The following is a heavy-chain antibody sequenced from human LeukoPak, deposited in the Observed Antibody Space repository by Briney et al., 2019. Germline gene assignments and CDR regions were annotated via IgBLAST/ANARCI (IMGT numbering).Heavy chain of an antibody. CDR1: GDSVSSNSAG. CDR2: TYYRSKWYN. Sequence: SQTLSLTCAISGDSVSSNSAGWSWIRQSPSRGLEWLGRTYYRSKWYNDYAVSVKSRITINPDTSKNQLSLQLNSVTPEDTAVHYCARGLGRFDPWGQGTLVTVSS. J-gene: IGHJ5*02. V-gene: IGHV6-1*01. CDR3: ARGLGRFDP.